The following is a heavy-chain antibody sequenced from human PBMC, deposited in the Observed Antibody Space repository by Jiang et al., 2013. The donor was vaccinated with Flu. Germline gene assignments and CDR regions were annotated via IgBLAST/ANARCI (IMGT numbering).Heavy chain of an antibody. CDR3: ARVVPDYDSSDLFDY. CDR2: IIPIFGTA. V-gene: IGHV1-69*01. D-gene: IGHD3-22*01. Sequence: KVSCKASGGTFSSYAISWVRQAPGQGLEWMGGIIPIFGTANYAQKFQGRVTITADESTSTAYMELSSLRSEDTAVYYCARVVPDYDSSDLFDYWGQGTLVTVSS. J-gene: IGHJ4*02. CDR1: GGTFSSYA.